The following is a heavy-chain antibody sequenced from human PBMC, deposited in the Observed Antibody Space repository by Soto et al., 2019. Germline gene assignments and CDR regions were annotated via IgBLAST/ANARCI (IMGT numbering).Heavy chain of an antibody. V-gene: IGHV4-34*01. Sequence: SETLSLTCAVYGGSFSGYYWSWIRQPPGKGLEWIGEINHSGSTNYNPSLKSRVTISVDTSKNQFSLKLSSVTAADTAVYYCARTRAAAGIYGMDVWGQGTTVTVSS. J-gene: IGHJ6*02. CDR2: INHSGST. D-gene: IGHD6-13*01. CDR3: ARTRAAAGIYGMDV. CDR1: GGSFSGYY.